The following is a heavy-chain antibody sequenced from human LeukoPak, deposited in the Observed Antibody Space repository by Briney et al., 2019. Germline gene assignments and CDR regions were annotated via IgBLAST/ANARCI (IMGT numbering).Heavy chain of an antibody. V-gene: IGHV3-21*01. Sequence: PGGSLRLSCAASRFTFSSYSMNWVRQAPGKGLEWVSSISSSSSYIYYADSVKGRFTISRDNAKNSLYLQMNSLRAEDTAVYYCARDSPLRYFDWLLLRSQREGNYYYYMDVWGKGTTVTISS. J-gene: IGHJ6*03. CDR3: ARDSPLRYFDWLLLRSQREGNYYYYMDV. D-gene: IGHD3-9*01. CDR2: ISSSSSYI. CDR1: RFTFSSYS.